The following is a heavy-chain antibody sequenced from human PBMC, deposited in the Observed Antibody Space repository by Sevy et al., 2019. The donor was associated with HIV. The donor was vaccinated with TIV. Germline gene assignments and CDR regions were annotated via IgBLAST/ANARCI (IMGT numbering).Heavy chain of an antibody. CDR2: ITSTSSDT. CDR3: AREGGITLAHGVIHYYGLDV. J-gene: IGHJ6*02. V-gene: IGHV3-21*01. D-gene: IGHD3-10*01. Sequence: GGSLRLSCAASGFIFSRYTINWVRQAPGKGLEWVSSITSTSSDTYYTDSVKGRFTISRDNAKNSLYLQMNSLRADDAAVYYCAREGGITLAHGVIHYYGLDVWGQGTTVTVSS. CDR1: GFIFSRYT.